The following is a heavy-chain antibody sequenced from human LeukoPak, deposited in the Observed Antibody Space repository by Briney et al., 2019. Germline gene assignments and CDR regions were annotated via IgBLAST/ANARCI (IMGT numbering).Heavy chain of an antibody. CDR2: ISGSGGST. J-gene: IGHJ6*03. V-gene: IGHV3-23*01. CDR1: GFTFSSCA. Sequence: GGSLRLSCAASGFTFSSCAMSWVRQAPGKGLEWVSAISGSGGSTYYADSVKGRFTISRDNSKNTLYLQMNSLRAEDTAVYYCAKVAPSRDYDFWSGYYLQYYYYYMDVWGKGTTVTVSS. D-gene: IGHD3-3*01. CDR3: AKVAPSRDYDFWSGYYLQYYYYYMDV.